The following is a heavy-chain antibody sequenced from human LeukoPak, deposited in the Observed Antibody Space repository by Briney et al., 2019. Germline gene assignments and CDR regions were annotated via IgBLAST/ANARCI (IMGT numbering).Heavy chain of an antibody. Sequence: ASVKVSCKVSGYTLTELSMHWVRQAPGKGLEWMGGFDPEDGETIYAQKFQGRVTMTEDTSTDTAYMEPSSLRSEDTAVYYCATTYGAVAGLYYFDYWGQGTLVTVSS. CDR2: FDPEDGET. D-gene: IGHD6-19*01. CDR1: GYTLTELS. CDR3: ATTYGAVAGLYYFDY. J-gene: IGHJ4*02. V-gene: IGHV1-24*01.